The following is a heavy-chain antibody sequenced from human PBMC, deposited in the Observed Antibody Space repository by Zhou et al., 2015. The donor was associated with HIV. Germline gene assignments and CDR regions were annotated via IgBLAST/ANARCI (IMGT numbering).Heavy chain of an antibody. Sequence: QVQLVQSGAEVKKPGSSVKVSCKASGGTFSSYAISWVRQAPGQGLEWMGGIIPIFGTANYAQKFQGRVTITADESTSTAYMELSSLRSEDTAVYYCARSEDSSGIMNYYYGMDVWGQGTTVTVSS. J-gene: IGHJ6*02. CDR1: GGTFSSYA. D-gene: IGHD3-22*01. CDR2: IIPIFGTA. CDR3: ARSEDSSGIMNYYYGMDV. V-gene: IGHV1-69*12.